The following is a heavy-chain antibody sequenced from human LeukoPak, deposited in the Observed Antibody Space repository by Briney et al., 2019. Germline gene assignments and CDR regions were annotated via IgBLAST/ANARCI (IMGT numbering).Heavy chain of an antibody. J-gene: IGHJ5*02. CDR2: IYNTGRT. CDR1: GGSITNYY. D-gene: IGHD3-22*01. V-gene: IGHV4-59*01. Sequence: SETLSLTCSVSGGSITNYYWSWIRQSPGKGLEWIGFIYNTGRTNYNPSLQSRVTMSIDTSKNQFSLRLSSVTAADTAVYYCARHRYYYDSSGYYYQPWGQGTLVTVSS. CDR3: ARHRYYYDSSGYYYQP.